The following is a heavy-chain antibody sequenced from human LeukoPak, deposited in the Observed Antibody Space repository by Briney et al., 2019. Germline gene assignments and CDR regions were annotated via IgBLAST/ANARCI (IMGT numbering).Heavy chain of an antibody. D-gene: IGHD1-20*01. CDR3: ARDYNFREKYNWFDP. Sequence: WASVKVSCKASGYTFTSYVISWVRQAPGQGLEWMGWISAYNGNTNYAQKFQGRVTMTKDTSTSTAYMELRSLRSDDTAVYYCARDYNFREKYNWFDPWGQGTLVTVSS. V-gene: IGHV1-18*01. CDR1: GYTFTSYV. CDR2: ISAYNGNT. J-gene: IGHJ5*02.